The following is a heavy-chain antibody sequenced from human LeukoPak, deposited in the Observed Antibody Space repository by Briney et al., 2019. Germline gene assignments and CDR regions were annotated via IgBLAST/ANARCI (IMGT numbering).Heavy chain of an antibody. V-gene: IGHV1-69*05. CDR3: ARANYDSSGYYYW. Sequence: SVKVSCKASGGTFSSYAISWVRQAPGQGLEWMGRIIPIFGTANYAQKFQGRVTITTDESTSTAYMELSSLRSEDTVVYYCARANYDSSGYYYWWGQGTLVTVSS. J-gene: IGHJ4*02. D-gene: IGHD3-22*01. CDR1: GGTFSSYA. CDR2: IIPIFGTA.